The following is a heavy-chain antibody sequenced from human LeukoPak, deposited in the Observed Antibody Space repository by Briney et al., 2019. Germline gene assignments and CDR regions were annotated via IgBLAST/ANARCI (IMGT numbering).Heavy chain of an antibody. D-gene: IGHD3-22*01. CDR2: IYYSGST. CDR1: GGSFSGYY. V-gene: IGHV4-59*01. Sequence: PSETLSLTCAVYGGSFSGYYWSWIRQPPGKGLEWIGYIYYSGSTNYNPSLKSRVPISVDTSKNQFSLKLSSVTAADTAVYYCARYGGYYYDSSGYYSTFDYWGQGTLVTVSS. J-gene: IGHJ4*02. CDR3: ARYGGYYYDSSGYYSTFDY.